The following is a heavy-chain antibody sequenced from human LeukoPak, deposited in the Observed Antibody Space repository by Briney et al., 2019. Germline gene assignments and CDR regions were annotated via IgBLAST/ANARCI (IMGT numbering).Heavy chain of an antibody. CDR3: AKDGDRYGQFDY. CDR1: GVAFSIYA. CDR2: ISGSAGST. V-gene: IGHV3-23*01. Sequence: GGSLRLSSAASGVAFSIYAMSWGRQAPGEGLEWVSAISGSAGSTYYADSVKGRFTISRDNSKNTLYLQINTLRVEDTAVYYCAKDGDRYGQFDYWGQGTLVNVSS. D-gene: IGHD5-18*01. J-gene: IGHJ4*02.